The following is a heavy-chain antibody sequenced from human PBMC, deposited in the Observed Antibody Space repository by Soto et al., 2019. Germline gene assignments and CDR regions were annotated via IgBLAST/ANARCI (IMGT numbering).Heavy chain of an antibody. D-gene: IGHD3-3*01. CDR2: ITCDGSTI. CDR3: ALRFLEWLFYPYYGMDV. V-gene: IGHV3-30*03. Sequence: GGSLRLSCAASGFTFSSYGMHWVRQAPGKGLEWVSVITCDGSTIYYADSVKGRFTISRDNAKNTLYLQMNSLRDEDTAVYYCALRFLEWLFYPYYGMDVWGQGTTVTVSS. CDR1: GFTFSSYG. J-gene: IGHJ6*02.